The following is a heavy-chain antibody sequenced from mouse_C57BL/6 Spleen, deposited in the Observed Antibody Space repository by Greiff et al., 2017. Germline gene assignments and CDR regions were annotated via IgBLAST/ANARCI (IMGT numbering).Heavy chain of an antibody. V-gene: IGHV1-63*01. CDR1: GYTFTNYW. D-gene: IGHD2-3*01. CDR3: ARRRDGYYGWFAY. Sequence: QVQLQQSGAELVRPGTSVKMSCKASGYTFTNYWIGWAKQRPGHGLEWIGDIYPGGGYTNYNEKFKGKATLTADKSSSTAYMQFSSLTSEDSAIYYCARRRDGYYGWFAYGGQGTLVTVSA. CDR2: IYPGGGYT. J-gene: IGHJ3*01.